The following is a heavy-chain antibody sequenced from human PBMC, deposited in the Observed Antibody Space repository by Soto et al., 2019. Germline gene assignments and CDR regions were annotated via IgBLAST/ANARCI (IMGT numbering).Heavy chain of an antibody. D-gene: IGHD5-12*01. Sequence: SVKVSCKASGDIFDNYAISWVRQAPGQGLEWLGGISPVIGTTHYAQRFQGRLTITADRSTMTTYMELSGLKSEDTAIYFCARDYSGYDPALNRFDPWGQGTLVTVS. CDR3: ARDYSGYDPALNRFDP. CDR2: ISPVIGTT. CDR1: GDIFDNYA. V-gene: IGHV1-69*06. J-gene: IGHJ5*02.